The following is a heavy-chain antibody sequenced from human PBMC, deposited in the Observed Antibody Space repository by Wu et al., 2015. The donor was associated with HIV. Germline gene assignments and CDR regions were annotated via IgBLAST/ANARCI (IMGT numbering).Heavy chain of an antibody. CDR3: ARETDGSGNYHFSAPVY. CDR1: GYTFTGYY. Sequence: QVQLVQSGAEVKKPGASVKVSCKASGYTFTGYYMHWVRQAPGQGLEWMGWINPNSGGTNYAQKFQGRVTMTRDTSISTAYMELSRLRSDDTAVYYCARETDGSGNYHFSAPVYWGRGTLVTVSS. CDR2: INPNSGGT. D-gene: IGHD3-10*01. J-gene: IGHJ4*02. V-gene: IGHV1-2*02.